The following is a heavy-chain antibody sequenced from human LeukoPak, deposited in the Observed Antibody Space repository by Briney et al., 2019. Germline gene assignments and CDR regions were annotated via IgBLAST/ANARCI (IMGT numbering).Heavy chain of an antibody. CDR1: GFTFGDYA. CDR2: IISKAYGGTT. V-gene: IGHV3-49*03. Sequence: QAGGSLRLSCTASGFTFGDYAMSWFRQAPGKGLEWVGFIISKAYGGTTEYAASVKGRFTISRDDSKSIAYLQMNSLKTEDTAVYYCAKGRIAAAGTRDAFDIWGQGTMVTVSS. J-gene: IGHJ3*02. D-gene: IGHD6-13*01. CDR3: AKGRIAAAGTRDAFDI.